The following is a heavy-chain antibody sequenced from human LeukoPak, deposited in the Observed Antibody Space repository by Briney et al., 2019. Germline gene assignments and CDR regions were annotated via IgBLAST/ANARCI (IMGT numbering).Heavy chain of an antibody. CDR2: IYSGGST. Sequence: PGGSLRLSCTASDLTAIGNNLTWFGRAQGKGLEWAPVIYSGGSTYYADSVKGRFTISRDNSKNTLYLQMNSLRAEDTAVYYCAREYNYGFARYFDYWGQETLVTVSS. V-gene: IGHV3-66*01. D-gene: IGHD5-18*01. CDR3: AREYNYGFARYFDY. J-gene: IGHJ4*02. CDR1: DLTAIGNN.